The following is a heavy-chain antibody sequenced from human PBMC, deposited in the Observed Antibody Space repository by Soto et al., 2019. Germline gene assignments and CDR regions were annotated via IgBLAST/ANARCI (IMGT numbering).Heavy chain of an antibody. J-gene: IGHJ4*02. CDR1: GYTFSSYG. V-gene: IGHV1-18*01. CDR2: ISAYNVNT. CDR3: ARSIVVVTALDY. Sequence: GASVKVSCTASGYTFSSYGISWVRQAPGQGLEWMGWISAYNVNTNYSQKFQGRVTITRDTSASTAYMELSSLRSEDTAVYYCARSIVVVTALDYWGQGTLVTVSS. D-gene: IGHD2-21*02.